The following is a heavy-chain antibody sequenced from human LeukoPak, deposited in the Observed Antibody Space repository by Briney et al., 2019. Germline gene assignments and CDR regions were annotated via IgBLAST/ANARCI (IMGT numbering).Heavy chain of an antibody. CDR2: IRYDGNKE. CDR3: ARDVNLKQLAD. J-gene: IGHJ4*02. D-gene: IGHD1-1*01. CDR1: GYPFDRYA. Sequence: GGSLRLSCVASGYPFDRYAMHWVRQAPGKGLEWVAFIRYDGNKEDYADSVKGRFTVSKDNSKNTMYLQMNSLRPEDTAMYYCARDVNLKQLADWGQGTLVTVSS. V-gene: IGHV3-30*02.